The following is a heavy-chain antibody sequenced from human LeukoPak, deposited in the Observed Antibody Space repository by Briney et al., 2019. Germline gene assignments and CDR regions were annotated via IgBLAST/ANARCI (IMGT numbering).Heavy chain of an antibody. CDR1: ALTSTSFS. Sequence: PGRSLRPSCAPSALTSTSFSTDCVRQAPGKGLGCVSYISSSSCYIYYEDSVTGRFTISRDKAKNSLYLQMNSLRAEDTAIYYCAREGMVATFDYWGQGTLVTVSS. J-gene: IGHJ4*02. D-gene: IGHD5-12*01. CDR2: ISSSSCYI. V-gene: IGHV3-21*05. CDR3: AREGMVATFDY.